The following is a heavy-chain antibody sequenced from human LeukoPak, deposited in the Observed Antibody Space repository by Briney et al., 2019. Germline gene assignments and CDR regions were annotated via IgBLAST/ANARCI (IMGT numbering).Heavy chain of an antibody. D-gene: IGHD3-10*01. J-gene: IGHJ4*02. CDR1: GFTFCDYA. CDR2: IRSKAYGGAT. Sequence: GGSLRLSCTASGFTFCDYAMSWFRQAPGKGLEWVGFIRSKAYGGATEYAASVKGRFTISRDDSKSIAYLQMNSLKTEDTAVYYCTRDFRVSEDDYWGQGTLVTVSS. CDR3: TRDFRVSEDDY. V-gene: IGHV3-49*03.